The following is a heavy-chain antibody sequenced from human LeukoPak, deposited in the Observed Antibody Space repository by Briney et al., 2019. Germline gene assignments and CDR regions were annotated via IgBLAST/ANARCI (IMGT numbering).Heavy chain of an antibody. V-gene: IGHV5-51*01. J-gene: IGHJ5*02. D-gene: IGHD3-10*01. CDR3: ARTRSITMVRGNRLNWFDP. CDR1: GYSFTSYW. Sequence: GESLKISCKGSGYSFTSYWIGWVRQMPGKGLEWMGIIYPGDSDTRYSLSFQGQVTISADKSISTAYLQWSSLKASDTAMYYCARTRSITMVRGNRLNWFDPWGQGTLVTVSS. CDR2: IYPGDSDT.